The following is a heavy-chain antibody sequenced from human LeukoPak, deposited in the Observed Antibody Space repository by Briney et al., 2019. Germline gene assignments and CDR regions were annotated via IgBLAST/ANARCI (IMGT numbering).Heavy chain of an antibody. Sequence: SVKVSCKASGGTFSSYAISWVRQAAGQGLEWIGRIIPILGIANYAQKFQGRVTITADKSTSTAYMELSSLRSEDTAVYYCARDRDSSGWYGGNNWFDPWGQGTLVTVSS. J-gene: IGHJ5*02. CDR2: IIPILGIA. D-gene: IGHD6-19*01. CDR3: ARDRDSSGWYGGNNWFDP. CDR1: GGTFSSYA. V-gene: IGHV1-69*04.